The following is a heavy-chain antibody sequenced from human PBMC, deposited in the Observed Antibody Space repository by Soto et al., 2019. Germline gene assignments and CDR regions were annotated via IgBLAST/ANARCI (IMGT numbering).Heavy chain of an antibody. Sequence: QVQLVQSGAEVKKPGSSVKVSCKASGGTFSSYAISWVRQAPGQGLEWMGGIIPIFGTANYAQKFRGRVTINADEATSTAYMELSSLRSEDTAVYYCAGEKAAAGKKLYYFDYWGQGTLVTVSS. CDR1: GGTFSSYA. D-gene: IGHD6-13*01. V-gene: IGHV1-69*01. CDR3: AGEKAAAGKKLYYFDY. CDR2: IIPIFGTA. J-gene: IGHJ4*02.